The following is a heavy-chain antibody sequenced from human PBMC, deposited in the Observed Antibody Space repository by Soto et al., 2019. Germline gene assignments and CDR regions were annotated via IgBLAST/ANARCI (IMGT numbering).Heavy chain of an antibody. CDR2: LYYSGST. J-gene: IGHJ6*02. V-gene: IGHV4-59*01. CDR1: GGSISSYY. Sequence: SETLSLTCSVSGGSISSYYWSWIRQPPGKGLEWIGYLYYSGSTNYNHSLKVRVTISVDTSKNQFSLKLSSVTAADTAVYYCERGGDGDYVYWSDKYYYYYYGRDVWGQETTVSV. CDR3: ERGGDGDYVYWSDKYYYYYYGRDV. D-gene: IGHD4-17*01.